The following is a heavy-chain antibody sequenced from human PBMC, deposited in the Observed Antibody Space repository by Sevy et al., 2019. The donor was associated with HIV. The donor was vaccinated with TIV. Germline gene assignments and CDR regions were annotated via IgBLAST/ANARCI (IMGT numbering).Heavy chain of an antibody. D-gene: IGHD3-22*01. J-gene: IGHJ4*02. V-gene: IGHV4-4*07. CDR2: IYTSGST. CDR1: GDSISHYS. Sequence: LSLTCTVSGDSISHYSWSWIRQPAGKGLEWIGRIYTSGSTNYNPSLKSRVTMSLDTSKNQFSLNLNSVTAADTAVYYCARDNYDSSGYYIDYWGQGTLVTVSS. CDR3: ARDNYDSSGYYIDY.